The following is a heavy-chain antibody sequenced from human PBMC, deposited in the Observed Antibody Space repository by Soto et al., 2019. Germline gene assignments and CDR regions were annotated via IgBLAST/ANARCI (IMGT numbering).Heavy chain of an antibody. CDR3: ASDSGLRCFDGAGAFDI. CDR1: GGSISSGGYY. D-gene: IGHD3-9*01. CDR2: IYYSGST. J-gene: IGHJ3*02. V-gene: IGHV4-31*03. Sequence: PSETLSLTCPVSGGSISSGGYYWSWIRQHPGKGLEWIGYIYYSGSTYYNPSLKSRVTISVDTSKNQFSLKLSSVTAADTAVYYCASDSGLRCFDGAGAFDIWGQGTMVTVSS.